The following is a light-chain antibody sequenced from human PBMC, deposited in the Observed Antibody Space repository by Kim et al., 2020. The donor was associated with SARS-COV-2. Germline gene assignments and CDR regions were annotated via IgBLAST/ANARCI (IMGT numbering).Light chain of an antibody. V-gene: IGKV1-39*01. J-gene: IGKJ4*01. CDR2: HAS. CDR1: QTISLS. CDR3: QQSYSTPT. Sequence: DIQMTQSPSSLSANVGDRVTITCRASQTISLSLNWYQKEPGRVPKLLIYHASNLQSGVPSRFSGSGSGTDFTLTISSLQPEDFATYYCQQSYSTPTFGGGTKVDIK.